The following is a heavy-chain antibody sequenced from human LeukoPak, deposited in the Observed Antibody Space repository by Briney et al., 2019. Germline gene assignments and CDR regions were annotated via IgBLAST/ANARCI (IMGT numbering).Heavy chain of an antibody. CDR2: IFSTGST. D-gene: IGHD6-13*01. J-gene: IGHJ4*02. CDR1: GGSISSYY. CDR3: VTYSSMVGLSFDY. V-gene: IGHV4-4*07. Sequence: SETLSLTCTVSGGSISSYYWNWIRQPAGKGLEWIGRIFSTGSTIYNPSLKSRVSMSVDTYNNQFSLKLTSVTAAHTAVYYCVTYSSMVGLSFDYWGQGSPVTVSS.